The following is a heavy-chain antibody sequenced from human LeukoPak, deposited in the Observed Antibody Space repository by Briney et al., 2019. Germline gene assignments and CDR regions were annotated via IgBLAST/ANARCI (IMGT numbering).Heavy chain of an antibody. CDR3: ARGLPAAIDWMDA. CDR2: ISSSSSYI. Sequence: PGGSLRLSCAASGFTFSSYSMNWVRQAPGKGLEWVSSISSSSSYIYYADSVKGRFTISRDNAKNSLYLQMNSLRAEDTAVYYCARGLPAAIDWMDAWGQGTTVTVSS. V-gene: IGHV3-21*01. J-gene: IGHJ6*02. D-gene: IGHD2-2*01. CDR1: GFTFSSYS.